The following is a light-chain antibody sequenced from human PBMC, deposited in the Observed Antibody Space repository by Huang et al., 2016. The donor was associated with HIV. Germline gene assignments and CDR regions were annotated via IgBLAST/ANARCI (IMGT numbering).Light chain of an antibody. CDR3: QQYDTFLLT. CDR1: QDISSY. J-gene: IGKJ3*01. CDR2: DAS. V-gene: IGKV1-33*01. Sequence: DIQMTQTPSSLSASVGDRVTITCQASQDISSYLNWYQQKPGKAPKLLIHDASNLETGVPSRFIGSGSGTDFTFTISSLQPEDIGTYYCQQYDTFLLTFGPGTKVDIK.